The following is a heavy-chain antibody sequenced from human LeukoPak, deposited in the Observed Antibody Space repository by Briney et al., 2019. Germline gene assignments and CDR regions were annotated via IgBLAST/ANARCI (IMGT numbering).Heavy chain of an antibody. J-gene: IGHJ3*02. Sequence: GGSLRLSCAASGFTFSSYSMNWVRQAPGKGLEWVSSISSSSSYIYYADSVKGRFTISRDNAKNSLYLQMNSLRAEDTAVYYCARDCSSTSCPKGAFDIWGQGTMVTASS. V-gene: IGHV3-21*01. CDR3: ARDCSSTSCPKGAFDI. CDR2: ISSSSSYI. D-gene: IGHD2-2*01. CDR1: GFTFSSYS.